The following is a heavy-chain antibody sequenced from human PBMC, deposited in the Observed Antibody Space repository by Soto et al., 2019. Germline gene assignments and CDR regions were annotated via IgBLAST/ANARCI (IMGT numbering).Heavy chain of an antibody. Sequence: GASVKVSCKASGGTFSSYTISWVRQAPGQGLEWMGRIIPILGGANYAQKFQGRVTMTGDKSTSTAYMELSSLRSEDTAVYYCARGHKAGVAPYYYMDVWGKGTTVTVSS. CDR1: GGTFSSYT. D-gene: IGHD3-3*01. CDR3: ARGHKAGVAPYYYMDV. V-gene: IGHV1-69*08. J-gene: IGHJ6*03. CDR2: IIPILGGA.